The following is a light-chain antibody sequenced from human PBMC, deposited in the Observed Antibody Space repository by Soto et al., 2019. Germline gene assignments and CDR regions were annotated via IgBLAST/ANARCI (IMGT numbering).Light chain of an antibody. CDR1: QSLGDY. CDR3: QQGQATPYT. CDR2: RTS. J-gene: IGKJ2*01. V-gene: IGKV1-39*01. Sequence: DIQMTQSPSSLSASVGDRITITCRASQSLGDYLNWYQQKPGVAPKLLIYRTSTVQSGVPSRFSGSGSGTQFTLTISGLRPEDFATYFCQQGQATPYTFGQGT.